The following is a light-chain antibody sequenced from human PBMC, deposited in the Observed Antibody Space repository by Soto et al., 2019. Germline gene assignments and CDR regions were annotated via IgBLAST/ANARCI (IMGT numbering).Light chain of an antibody. CDR2: NVS. Sequence: VLTQSPLSVSVTVGQPSSISCSTSGRLVFRDGNTYLHWFQQRPGQSPRRLIENVSNRDSGVPDRFTGSGSGTDFTLEISRVEAEDVGMYYCMHSIDWPWTFGQGTKVDI. V-gene: IGKV2-30*01. CDR3: MHSIDWPWT. J-gene: IGKJ1*01. CDR1: GRLVFRDGNTY.